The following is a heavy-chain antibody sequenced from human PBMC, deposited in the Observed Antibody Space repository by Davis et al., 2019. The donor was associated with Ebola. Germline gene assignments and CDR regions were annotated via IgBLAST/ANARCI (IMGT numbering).Heavy chain of an antibody. CDR2: FYNTGNV. V-gene: IGHV4-4*07. Sequence: PSATLSLTSTVSGGAIRNSFWSWIRQPAGEGLEWIGRFYNTGNVKYNPSFESRVTMSVDTSKNQLSLKLTSVTAADTAMYYCSERGSSVWGQGTLVTVSS. D-gene: IGHD3-10*01. J-gene: IGHJ4*02. CDR1: GGAIRNSF. CDR3: SERGSSV.